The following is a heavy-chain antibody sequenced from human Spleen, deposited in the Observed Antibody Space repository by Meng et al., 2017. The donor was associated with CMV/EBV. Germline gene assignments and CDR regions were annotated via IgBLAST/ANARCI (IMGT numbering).Heavy chain of an antibody. CDR3: ARVPDSRAPEDDY. CDR2: IIPMFRKT. D-gene: IGHD6-6*01. V-gene: IGHV1-69*05. Sequence: TASGGPFSSYAINWVRQAPGHGLEWIGNIIPMFRKTNYAQKFQGRVTITTGESSGTVFMDLSSLTLDDTAIYFCARVPDSRAPEDDYWGQGTLVTVSS. CDR1: GGPFSSYA. J-gene: IGHJ4*02.